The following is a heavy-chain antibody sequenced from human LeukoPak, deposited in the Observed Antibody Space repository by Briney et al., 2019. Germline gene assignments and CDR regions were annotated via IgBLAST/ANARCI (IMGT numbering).Heavy chain of an antibody. J-gene: IGHJ4*02. CDR2: INAGNGNT. Sequence: ASVTVSCKASGGTFSSYAISWVRQAPGQRLEWMGWINAGNGNTKYSQKFQGRVTITRDTSASTAYMELSSLRSEDTAVYYCAREGVAVAGLPFDYWGQGTLVTVSS. V-gene: IGHV1-3*01. CDR1: GGTFSSYA. D-gene: IGHD6-19*01. CDR3: AREGVAVAGLPFDY.